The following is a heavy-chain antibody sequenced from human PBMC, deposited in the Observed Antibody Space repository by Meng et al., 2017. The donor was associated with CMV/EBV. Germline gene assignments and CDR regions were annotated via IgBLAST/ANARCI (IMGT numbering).Heavy chain of an antibody. D-gene: IGHD3-16*01. CDR3: AEDWGQRGPGDWFDP. V-gene: IGHV3-53*01. J-gene: IGHJ5*02. CDR1: GFTVSSNY. Sequence: GGSLRLSCAASGFTVSSNYMSWVRQAPGKGLEWVSVIYSGGSTYYADSVKGRFTISRDNSKNTLYLQMNSLRAEDTAEYYCAEDWGQRGPGDWFDPWGQGTLVTVSS. CDR2: IYSGGST.